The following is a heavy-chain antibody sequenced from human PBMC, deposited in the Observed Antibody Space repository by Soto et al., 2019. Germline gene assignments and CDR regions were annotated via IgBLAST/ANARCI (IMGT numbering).Heavy chain of an antibody. J-gene: IGHJ6*02. CDR3: ARDGAAAGYYYYGMDV. Sequence: ASVKVSFKACGGTFSSYAISWLRQAPGQGLEWMGGIIPIFGTANYAQKFQGRVTITADKSTSTAYMELSSLRPEDTAVYYCARDGAAAGYYYYGMDVWGQGTTVTVSS. D-gene: IGHD6-13*01. CDR2: IIPIFGTA. CDR1: GGTFSSYA. V-gene: IGHV1-69*06.